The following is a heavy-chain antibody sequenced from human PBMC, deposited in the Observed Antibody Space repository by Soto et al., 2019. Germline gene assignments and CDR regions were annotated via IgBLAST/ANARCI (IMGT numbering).Heavy chain of an antibody. V-gene: IGHV3-74*01. CDR3: ASNYAYAEGYYSYGIDV. D-gene: IGHD3-16*01. CDR1: GFTISRYW. Sequence: EMQLVESGGGLVLRGGSLRLSCAASGFTISRYWMHWVRQAPGKGLVWVSRISSYGSETHYADSVKGRFTISRDNAKNTLYLQMKSLRADDTAVYYCASNYAYAEGYYSYGIDVWGQGTTVTVSS. CDR2: ISSYGSET. J-gene: IGHJ6*02.